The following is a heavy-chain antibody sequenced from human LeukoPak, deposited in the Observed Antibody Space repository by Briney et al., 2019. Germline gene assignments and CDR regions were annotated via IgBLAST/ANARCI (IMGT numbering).Heavy chain of an antibody. V-gene: IGHV4-59*01. CDR1: GGSISSYY. J-gene: IGHJ3*02. CDR2: NYYSGST. D-gene: IGHD2-2*02. Sequence: PSETLSLTCTVSGGSISSYYWSWIRQPPGKGLEWIGYNYYSGSTNYNPSLKSRVTISLDTSKNQFSLKLSSVTAADTAVYYCARVGDCSIRGGYTYSFGILGQGTTGTVSS. CDR3: ARVGDCSIRGGYTYSFGI.